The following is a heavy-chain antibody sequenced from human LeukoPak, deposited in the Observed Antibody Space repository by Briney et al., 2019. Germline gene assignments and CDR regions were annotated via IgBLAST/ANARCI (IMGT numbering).Heavy chain of an antibody. CDR1: GFPFSTHV. J-gene: IGHJ4*02. CDR2: ITASGDAT. CDR3: ATDEAHCSGGSCYSFTY. V-gene: IGHV3-23*01. D-gene: IGHD2-15*01. Sequence: GASLRLSCAASGFPFSTHVMSWARQAPGKGLEGVSTITASGDATYYADSVKGRFTISRDNTKNTLYLQMDSLRAEDAAIYYCATDEAHCSGGSCYSFTYWGQGTLVTVSS.